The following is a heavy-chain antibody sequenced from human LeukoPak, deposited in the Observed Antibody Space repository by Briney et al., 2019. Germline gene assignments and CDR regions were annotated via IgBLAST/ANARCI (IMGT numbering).Heavy chain of an antibody. CDR2: IIPIFGTA. CDR3: ARMKGYYVGFDP. D-gene: IGHD3-22*01. J-gene: IGHJ5*02. V-gene: IGHV1-69*13. CDR1: GGTFSSYA. Sequence: RASVKVSCKASGGTFSSYAISWVRQAPGQGLEWMGGIIPIFGTANYAQKFQGRVTITADESTSTAYMELSSLRSEDTAVYYCARMKGYYVGFDPWGQGTLVTVSS.